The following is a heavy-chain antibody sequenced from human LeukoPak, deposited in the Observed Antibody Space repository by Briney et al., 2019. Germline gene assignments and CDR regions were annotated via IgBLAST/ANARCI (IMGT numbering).Heavy chain of an antibody. CDR2: ISYDGSNK. CDR3: ARDSGYCSSTSCLHYYYYMDV. J-gene: IGHJ6*03. D-gene: IGHD2-2*01. CDR1: GFTFSSYA. Sequence: GGSLRLSCAASGFTFSSYAMHWVRQAPGTGLEWVAVISYDGSNKYYADSVKGRFTISRDNSKNTLYLQMNSLRAEDTAVYYCARDSGYCSSTSCLHYYYYMDVWGKGTTVTVSS. V-gene: IGHV3-30*01.